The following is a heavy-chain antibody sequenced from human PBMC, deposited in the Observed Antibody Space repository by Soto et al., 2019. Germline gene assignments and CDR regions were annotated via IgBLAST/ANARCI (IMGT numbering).Heavy chain of an antibody. J-gene: IGHJ6*02. D-gene: IGHD5-12*01. Sequence: PGGSLRLSCAASGFTFSSYGMHWVRQAPGKGLEWVAVMSYDGCNKYYADSVKGRFTISRDNSKNTLYLQMNSLRAEDTAVYYCAKDRYCGDDYRDSYQHPMHVRGQGTT. CDR1: GFTFSSYG. CDR2: MSYDGCNK. CDR3: AKDRYCGDDYRDSYQHPMHV. V-gene: IGHV3-30*18.